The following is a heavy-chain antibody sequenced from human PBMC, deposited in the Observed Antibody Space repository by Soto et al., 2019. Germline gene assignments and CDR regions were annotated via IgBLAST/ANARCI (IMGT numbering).Heavy chain of an antibody. Sequence: QVQLVESGGGLVKPGGSLRLSCAASGFTFSDHYMSWIRQAPGTGLEWVSYISSSGDIIYYADSVKGRFTISRDNAKNLLYLQMNSLRAEDTAVYYCARDLGYCDSSGYFDYWGQGTLVTVSS. CDR1: GFTFSDHY. V-gene: IGHV3-11*01. J-gene: IGHJ4*02. CDR2: ISSSGDII. CDR3: ARDLGYCDSSGYFDY. D-gene: IGHD3-22*01.